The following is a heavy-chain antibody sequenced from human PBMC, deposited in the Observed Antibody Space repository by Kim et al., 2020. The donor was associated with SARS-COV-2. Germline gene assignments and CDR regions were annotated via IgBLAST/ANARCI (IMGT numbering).Heavy chain of an antibody. V-gene: IGHV3-23*01. Sequence: GGSLRLSCAASGFTFSSYAMSWVRQAPGKGLEWVSTISGSGGSTYYADSVKGRFTISRDNSKNTLYLQMNSLRAEDTAVYYCVKDRYYDFWSGYYFDYWGQGTLVTVSS. CDR1: GFTFSSYA. CDR3: VKDRYYDFWSGYYFDY. J-gene: IGHJ4*02. D-gene: IGHD3-3*01. CDR2: ISGSGGST.